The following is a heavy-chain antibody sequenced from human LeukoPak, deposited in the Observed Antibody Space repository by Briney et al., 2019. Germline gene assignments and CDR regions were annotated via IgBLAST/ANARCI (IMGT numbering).Heavy chain of an antibody. CDR1: GFTFSSYA. CDR2: ISYDGSNK. V-gene: IGHV3-30*04. J-gene: IGHJ4*02. Sequence: GGSLRLSCAASGFTFSSYAMHWVRQAPGKGLEWVAVISYDGSNKYYADSVKGRFTISRDNSKNTLYLQMNSLRAEDTAVYYCAKDQAESYYDSSGYNFDYWGQGTLVTVSS. CDR3: AKDQAESYYDSSGYNFDY. D-gene: IGHD3-22*01.